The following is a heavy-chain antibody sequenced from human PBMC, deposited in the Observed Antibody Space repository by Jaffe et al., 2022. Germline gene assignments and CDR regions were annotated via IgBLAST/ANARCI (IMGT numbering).Heavy chain of an antibody. CDR2: IYPGDSDT. J-gene: IGHJ5*02. CDR1: GYSFTSYW. V-gene: IGHV5-51*01. CDR3: ARHPHPGWIFGVVQSGGGWFDP. Sequence: EVQLVQSGAEVKKPGESLKISCKGSGYSFTSYWIGWVRQMPGKGLEWMGIIYPGDSDTRYSPSFQGQVTISADKSISTAYLQWSSLKASDTAMYYCARHPHPGWIFGVVQSGGGWFDPWGQGTLVTVSS. D-gene: IGHD3-3*01.